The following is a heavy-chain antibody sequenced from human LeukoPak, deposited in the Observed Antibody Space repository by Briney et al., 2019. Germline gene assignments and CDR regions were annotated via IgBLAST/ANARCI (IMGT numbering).Heavy chain of an antibody. J-gene: IGHJ6*03. V-gene: IGHV3-48*01. D-gene: IGHD1-20*01. CDR2: IYSDSSTI. CDR1: GFTFSSYT. CDR3: ARDYNWNYYMDV. Sequence: GGSLRLSCAASGFTFSSYTMNWVRQAPGKGLEWLAYIYSDSSTIYYADSVKGRFTISRDNAKTSLHLQMNSLRAEDTAVYYCARDYNWNYYMDVWGKGTTVTVSS.